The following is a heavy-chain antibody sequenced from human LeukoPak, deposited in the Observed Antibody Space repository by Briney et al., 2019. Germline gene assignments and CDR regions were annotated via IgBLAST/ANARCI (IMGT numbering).Heavy chain of an antibody. CDR3: ARVRVVPAAPNYYFDY. V-gene: IGHV4-4*07. CDR2: IYTSGST. J-gene: IGHJ4*02. D-gene: IGHD2-2*01. CDR1: GGSISSYY. Sequence: SETLSLTCTVSGGSISSYYWSWIRQPAGKGLEWIGRIYTSGSTNYNPSLKSRVTISVDTSKNQFSLKLSSVTAADTAVYYCARVRVVPAAPNYYFDYWGQGTLVTVSS.